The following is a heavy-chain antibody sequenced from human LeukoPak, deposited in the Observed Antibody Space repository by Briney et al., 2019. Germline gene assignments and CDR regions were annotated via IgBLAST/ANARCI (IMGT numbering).Heavy chain of an antibody. CDR2: ISSSSSYI. D-gene: IGHD2-21*02. Sequence: GGSLRLSCAASGFTFSSYSMNWVRQAPGKGLEWVSSISSSSSYIYYADSVKGRFTISRDNAKNSLYLQMNSLRAEDTAVYYCAKGMEIVVVTTIFDYWGQGTLVTVSS. CDR1: GFTFSSYS. CDR3: AKGMEIVVVTTIFDY. V-gene: IGHV3-21*01. J-gene: IGHJ4*02.